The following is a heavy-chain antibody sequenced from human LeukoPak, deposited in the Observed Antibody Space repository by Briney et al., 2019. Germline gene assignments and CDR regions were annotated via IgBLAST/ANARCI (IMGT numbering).Heavy chain of an antibody. Sequence: SETLSLTCTVSGGSISSGSYYWSWIRQPAGKGLEWIGRIYTSGSTNYNPSLKSRVTISVDTSKNQFSLKLSSVTAADTAVYYCARDRAAYRGGDCYPNWFDPWGQGTLVTVSS. J-gene: IGHJ5*02. D-gene: IGHD2-21*02. V-gene: IGHV4-61*02. CDR3: ARDRAAYRGGDCYPNWFDP. CDR2: IYTSGST. CDR1: GGSISSGSYY.